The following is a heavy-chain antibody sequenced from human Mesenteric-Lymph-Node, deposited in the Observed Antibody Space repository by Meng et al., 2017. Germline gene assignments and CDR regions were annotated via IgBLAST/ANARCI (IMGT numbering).Heavy chain of an antibody. J-gene: IGHJ4*02. D-gene: IGHD6-19*01. CDR3: AREGRYSSGWPFDY. CDR2: IYYDGST. CDR1: GGSISSSSYF. V-gene: IGHV4-39*02. Sequence: QVQLQQWGPGLVKPSETLSLTCTVSGGSISSSSYFWGWIRQPPGKGLEWIGSIYYDGSTYYNPSLKSRVTISVDTSKNQFSLKLSSVTAADTAVYYCAREGRYSSGWPFDYWGQGTLVTVSS.